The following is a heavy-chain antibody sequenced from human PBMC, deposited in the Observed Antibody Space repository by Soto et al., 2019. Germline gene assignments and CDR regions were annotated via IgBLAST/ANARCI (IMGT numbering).Heavy chain of an antibody. D-gene: IGHD5-18*01. Sequence: SVKVSCKASGGTFSNSAIIWVRQAPGQGLEWMGGILPIFGTPNYAQKFQGRLTISADEFSSTAYMELNILRSEDTAVYYCTTTAEELDTAMLKGLAHWGQGILVTVSS. CDR3: TTTAEELDTAMLKGLAH. V-gene: IGHV1-69*13. CDR1: GGTFSNSA. J-gene: IGHJ4*02. CDR2: ILPIFGTP.